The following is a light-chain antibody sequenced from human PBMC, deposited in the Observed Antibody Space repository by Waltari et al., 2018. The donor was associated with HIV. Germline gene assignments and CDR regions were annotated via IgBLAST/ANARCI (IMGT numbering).Light chain of an antibody. CDR1: RSNLGSNS. CDR2: SNN. Sequence: QSVLTQPPSASGTPGQRVAISCSGSRSNLGSNSVTWYQQVSGAAPKLIINSNNQRPSGVPGRFSGSKSGTAGSLAISALQSEDEADYYCAAWDDNRNTVVFGGGTKLTVL. J-gene: IGLJ2*01. V-gene: IGLV1-44*01. CDR3: AAWDDNRNTVV.